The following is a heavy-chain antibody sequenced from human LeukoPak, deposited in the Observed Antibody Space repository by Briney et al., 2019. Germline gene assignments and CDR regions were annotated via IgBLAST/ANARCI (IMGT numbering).Heavy chain of an antibody. CDR2: IKQDGSEK. J-gene: IGHJ4*02. V-gene: IGHV3-7*01. Sequence: GGSLRLSCAASGFTFSSYNMNWVRQAPGKGLEWVANIKQDGSEKYYVDSVKGRFTISRDNAKNSLYLQMNSLRAEDTAVYYCARTWGQLAHYWGQGTLVTVSS. D-gene: IGHD6-6*01. CDR3: ARTWGQLAHY. CDR1: GFTFSSYN.